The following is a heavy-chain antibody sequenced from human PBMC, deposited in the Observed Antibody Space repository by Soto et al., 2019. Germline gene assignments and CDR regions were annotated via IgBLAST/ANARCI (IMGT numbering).Heavy chain of an antibody. D-gene: IGHD2-21*02. CDR2: IKTKTDGGTT. CDR3: TTGVTSRGMDV. V-gene: IGHV3-15*01. J-gene: IGHJ6*02. Sequence: EVQLVESGGGLVKPGGSLRLSCAASGFTFSNAWMSWVRQAPGKGLEWVGRIKTKTDGGTTDYAAPVKGRFTISRDDSKNTLYLQMNSLKPEDTAVYDCTTGVTSRGMDVWGQGTTVTVSS. CDR1: GFTFSNAW.